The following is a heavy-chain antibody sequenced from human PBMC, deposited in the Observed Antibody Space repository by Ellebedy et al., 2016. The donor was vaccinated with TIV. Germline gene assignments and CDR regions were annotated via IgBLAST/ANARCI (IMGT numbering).Heavy chain of an antibody. J-gene: IGHJ4*02. CDR2: INPNSGGT. V-gene: IGHV1-2*02. Sequence: AASVKVSCKASGYSFNSYGISWVRQAPGQGLEWMGWINPNSGGTNYAQKFQGRVTMTRDTSISTAYMELSRLRSDDTAVYYCAREDRSPFDYWGQGTLVTVSS. D-gene: IGHD6-19*01. CDR1: GYSFNSYG. CDR3: AREDRSPFDY.